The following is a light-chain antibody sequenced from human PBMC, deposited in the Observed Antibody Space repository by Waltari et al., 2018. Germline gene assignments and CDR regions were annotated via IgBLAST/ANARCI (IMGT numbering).Light chain of an antibody. Sequence: DIVLTQAPDSLAVSLGERATINCKSSQSVLSPSNNKNSLGWYQQKPGQPPKLLITWASTRESGVPDRFSGSGSGTDFTLTISSLQAEDVAVYFCQQCYTFPYTFGQGTKLEIK. CDR1: QSVLSPSNNKNS. CDR2: WAS. CDR3: QQCYTFPYT. V-gene: IGKV4-1*01. J-gene: IGKJ2*01.